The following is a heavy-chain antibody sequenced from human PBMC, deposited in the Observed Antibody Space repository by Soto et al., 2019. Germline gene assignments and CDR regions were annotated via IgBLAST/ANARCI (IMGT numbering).Heavy chain of an antibody. V-gene: IGHV3-53*04. CDR2: IYSGGST. CDR3: ARGHMGDSSGYSDY. CDR1: GFTVSSNY. J-gene: IGHJ4*02. D-gene: IGHD3-22*01. Sequence: GGSLRLSCAASGFTVSSNYMSWVRQAPGKGLEWVSVIYSGGSTYYADSVKGRFTISRHNSKNTLDLQMNSLRAEDTAVYYCARGHMGDSSGYSDYWGQGTLVTVSS.